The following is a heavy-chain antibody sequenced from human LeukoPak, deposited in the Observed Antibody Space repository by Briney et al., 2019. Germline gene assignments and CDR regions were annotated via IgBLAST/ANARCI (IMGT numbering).Heavy chain of an antibody. CDR2: ISAYNGNT. J-gene: IGHJ4*02. V-gene: IGHV1-18*01. CDR3: ARDDYGDYQRY. Sequence: GASVTVSYKASGYTFSNYGIRWVRQAPGQGREGMGWISAYNGNTNYAQKFQGRVTMTTDTSTSTAYMELRSLRFDDTAVYYCARDDYGDYQRYWGQGTLVTVSS. D-gene: IGHD4-17*01. CDR1: GYTFSNYG.